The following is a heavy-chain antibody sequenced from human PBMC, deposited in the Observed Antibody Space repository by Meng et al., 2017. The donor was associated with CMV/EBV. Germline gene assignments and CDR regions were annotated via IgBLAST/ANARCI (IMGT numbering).Heavy chain of an antibody. CDR1: GFTFSSYA. CDR3: AKAPSYYYDSSGEDY. V-gene: IGHV3-23*01. Sequence: ETLSLTCAASGFTFSSYAMSWVRQAPGKGLEWVSAISGSGGSTYYADSVKGRFTISRDNSKNTLYLQMNSLRAEDTAVYYCAKAPSYYYDSSGEDYWGQGTLVTVSS. CDR2: ISGSGGST. J-gene: IGHJ4*02. D-gene: IGHD3-22*01.